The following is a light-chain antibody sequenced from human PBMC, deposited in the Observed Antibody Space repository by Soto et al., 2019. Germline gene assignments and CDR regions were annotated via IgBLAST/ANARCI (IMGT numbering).Light chain of an antibody. Sequence: EIVLTQSPATLSLSPGERATLSCRASQSVNSYLAWYQQKPGQAPRLLIYDASNRATGIPARFSGSGSGTDFTRTISSLEPEDFGVYYCQQRSNWPPFTFGPGTKVHIK. J-gene: IGKJ3*01. CDR3: QQRSNWPPFT. V-gene: IGKV3-11*01. CDR2: DAS. CDR1: QSVNSY.